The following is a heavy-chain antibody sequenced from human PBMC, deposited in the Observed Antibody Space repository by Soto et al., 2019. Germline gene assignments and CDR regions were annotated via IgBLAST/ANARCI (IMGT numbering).Heavy chain of an antibody. Sequence: GSLRLSCAASGFTFSSYAMSWVRQAPGKGLEYVSAISSNGGSTYYADSVKGRFTISRDNSKNTLYHQMSSLRAEDTAVYYCVKQDGYSYAFGIWGQGTMVTVSS. CDR3: VKQDGYSYAFGI. D-gene: IGHD5-18*01. CDR2: ISSNGGST. CDR1: GFTFSSYA. J-gene: IGHJ3*02. V-gene: IGHV3-64D*06.